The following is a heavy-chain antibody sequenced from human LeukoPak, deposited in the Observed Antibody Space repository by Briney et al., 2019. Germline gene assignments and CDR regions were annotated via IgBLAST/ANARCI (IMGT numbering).Heavy chain of an antibody. J-gene: IGHJ4*02. CDR2: INHSGST. CDR3: ARGADYGSGSLESGY. D-gene: IGHD3-10*01. Sequence: SETLSLTCAVYGGSFSGYYWSWIRQPPGKGLEWIGEINHSGSTNYNPSLKSRVTISVGTSKNQFSLKLSSVTAADTAVYYCARGADYGSGSLESGYWGQGTLVTVSS. V-gene: IGHV4-34*01. CDR1: GGSFSGYY.